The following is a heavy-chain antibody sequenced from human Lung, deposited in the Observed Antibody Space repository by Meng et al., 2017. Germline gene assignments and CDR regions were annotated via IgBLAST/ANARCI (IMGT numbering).Heavy chain of an antibody. CDR2: INPKSGDT. D-gene: IGHD6-13*01. Sequence: ASVKVSCKASGYTFLDYWLHWVRRAPGQGLEGMGRINPKSGDTHYAQRFQGRVTMTGDTSISTANMELSGMRSDDTAMYYCAGDENISAAGKLFGDYWGQGTLVTVAS. CDR1: GYTFLDYW. V-gene: IGHV1-2*06. CDR3: AGDENISAAGKLFGDY. J-gene: IGHJ4*02.